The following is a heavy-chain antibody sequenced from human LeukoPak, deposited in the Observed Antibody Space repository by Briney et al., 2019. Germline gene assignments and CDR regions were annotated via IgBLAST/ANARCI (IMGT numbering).Heavy chain of an antibody. D-gene: IGHD1-7*01. CDR1: GGSITTSSYY. CDR2: TSHSGTT. J-gene: IGHJ3*02. Sequence: PSETLSLTCTVSGGSITTSSYYWGWVRQPPGKGLEWIGCTSHSGTTFYSPSLRSRVSIPVDTSNSQFSLKLSSMPATATAVYYCAKTTRASIRSAFDIWGQGTLVTVSS. V-gene: IGHV4-39*01. CDR3: AKTTRASIRSAFDI.